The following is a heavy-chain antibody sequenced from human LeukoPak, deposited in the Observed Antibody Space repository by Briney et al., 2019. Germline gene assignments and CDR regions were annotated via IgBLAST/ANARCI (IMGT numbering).Heavy chain of an antibody. Sequence: SVKVSCKASGYTFTSYGISWVQQAPGQGLEWMGWISAYNGNTNYAQKLQGRVTMTTDTSTSTAYMELRSLRSDGTAVYYCARGLLRFLEWLLYEDYWGQGTLVTVSS. CDR2: ISAYNGNT. D-gene: IGHD3-3*01. V-gene: IGHV1-18*01. CDR1: GYTFTSYG. J-gene: IGHJ4*02. CDR3: ARGLLRFLEWLLYEDY.